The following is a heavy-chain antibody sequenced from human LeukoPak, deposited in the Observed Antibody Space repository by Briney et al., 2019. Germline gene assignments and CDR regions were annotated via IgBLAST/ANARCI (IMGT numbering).Heavy chain of an antibody. J-gene: IGHJ4*02. Sequence: GGSLRLSCAASGFTLSSYSMNWVRQAPGKGLEWITYSSFSGDITYYADSVEGRFTTSRDNGKNSLYLQMNSLRVDDTAVYYCARDLGATGEPDYWGQGTLVTVSS. V-gene: IGHV3-48*01. CDR1: GFTLSSYS. CDR3: ARDLGATGEPDY. CDR2: SSFSGDIT. D-gene: IGHD7-27*01.